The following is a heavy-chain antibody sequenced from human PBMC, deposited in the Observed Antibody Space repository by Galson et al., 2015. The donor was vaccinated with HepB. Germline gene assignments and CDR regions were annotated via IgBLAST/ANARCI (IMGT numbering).Heavy chain of an antibody. CDR1: GGTFSSYA. CDR2: IIPIFGTA. Sequence: SVKVSCKASGGTFSSYAISWVRQAPGQGLEWMGGIIPIFGTANYAQKFQGRVTITADESTSTAYMELSSLRSEDTAVYYCARDVGIAVAGTYYYYGMDVWGQGTTVTVSS. V-gene: IGHV1-69*13. CDR3: ARDVGIAVAGTYYYYGMDV. J-gene: IGHJ6*02. D-gene: IGHD6-19*01.